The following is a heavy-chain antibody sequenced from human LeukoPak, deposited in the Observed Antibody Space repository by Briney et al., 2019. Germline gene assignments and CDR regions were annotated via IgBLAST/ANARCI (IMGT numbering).Heavy chain of an antibody. CDR2: IYYSGRT. Sequence: PSETLSLTCTVSGGSVSSSYWSWIRQAPGKGLEWIRHIYYSGRTSYNPSLKSRVTMSVDTSKKQFSLRLSSVTAADTAVYYCARTPIYYFDNSGYYNWGQGTLVTVSS. CDR1: GGSVSSSY. V-gene: IGHV4-59*02. CDR3: ARTPIYYFDNSGYYN. D-gene: IGHD3-22*01. J-gene: IGHJ4*02.